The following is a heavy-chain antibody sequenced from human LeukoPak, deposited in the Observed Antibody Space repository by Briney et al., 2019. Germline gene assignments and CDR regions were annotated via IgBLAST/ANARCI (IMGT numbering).Heavy chain of an antibody. CDR1: GFSFRSYA. V-gene: IGHV3-23*01. CDR3: AKEGTLYHYDRIPY. CDR2: ISGSGGST. Sequence: GGSLRLSCAASGFSFRSYAMSWVRQAPGEGLEWVSAISGSGGSTYYADSVKGRFTISRDNSKNTLYLQMNSLRAEDTAVYYCAKEGTLYHYDRIPYWGQGTLVTVSS. J-gene: IGHJ4*02. D-gene: IGHD3-22*01.